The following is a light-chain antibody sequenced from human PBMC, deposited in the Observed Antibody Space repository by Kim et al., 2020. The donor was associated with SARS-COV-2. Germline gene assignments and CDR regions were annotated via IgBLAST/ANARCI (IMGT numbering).Light chain of an antibody. CDR1: KLGDKY. CDR3: QAWDSSTAV. Sequence: VTPGKTASITCSGDKLGDKYACWYQQKPGQSPVLVIYQDSKRPSGIPERFSGSNSGNTATLTISGTQAMDEADYYCQAWDSSTAVFGGGTQLTVL. V-gene: IGLV3-1*01. J-gene: IGLJ2*01. CDR2: QDS.